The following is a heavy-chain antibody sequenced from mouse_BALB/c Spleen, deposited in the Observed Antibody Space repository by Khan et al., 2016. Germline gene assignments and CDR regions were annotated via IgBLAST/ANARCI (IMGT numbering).Heavy chain of an antibody. V-gene: IGHV5-12*02. CDR1: GFTFSDYY. Sequence: EVELVESGGGLVQPGGSLKLSCATSGFTFSDYYMYWVRQTPEKRLEWVAYISNGGGSTYYPDTVKGRFTISRDNAKNTLYLQMSRLKSEDTVMYYCARNYRYYYAMDYWGQGTSVTVSS. D-gene: IGHD2-14*01. CDR3: ARNYRYYYAMDY. CDR2: ISNGGGST. J-gene: IGHJ4*01.